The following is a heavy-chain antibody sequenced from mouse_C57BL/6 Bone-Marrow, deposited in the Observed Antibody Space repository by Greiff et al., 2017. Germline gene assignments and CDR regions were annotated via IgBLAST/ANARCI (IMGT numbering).Heavy chain of an antibody. CDR1: GFTFSSYG. CDR2: IGSGGSYT. CDR3: ARQLRLRDYAMDY. D-gene: IGHD3-2*02. J-gene: IGHJ4*01. Sequence: EVQLVESGGDLVKPGGSLKLSCAASGFTFSSYGMSWVRQTPDKRLEWVATIGSGGSYTYYPDSVKGRFTLSRDNAKNTLYLQMSSQTSEDTAMYYCARQLRLRDYAMDYWGQGTSVTVSS. V-gene: IGHV5-6*01.